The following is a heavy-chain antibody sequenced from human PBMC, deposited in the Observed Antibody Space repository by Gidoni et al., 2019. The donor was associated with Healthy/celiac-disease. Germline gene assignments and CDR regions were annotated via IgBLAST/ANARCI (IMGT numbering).Heavy chain of an antibody. J-gene: IGHJ4*02. D-gene: IGHD3-3*01. CDR1: GFTFSSYG. V-gene: IGHV3-30*18. CDR3: AKDLRIFGVVILDY. CDR2: ISYDGSNK. Sequence: QVQLVESGGGVVQPGRSLRLSCAASGFTFSSYGMPWVRQAPGKGLEWVAVISYDGSNKYYADSVKGRFTISRDNSKNTLYLQMNSLRAEDTAVYYCAKDLRIFGVVILDYWGQGTLVTVSS.